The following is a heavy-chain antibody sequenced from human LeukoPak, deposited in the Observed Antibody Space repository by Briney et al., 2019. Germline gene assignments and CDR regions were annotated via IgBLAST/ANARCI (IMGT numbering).Heavy chain of an antibody. CDR3: AGQAGSGISAPGSPYFDY. Sequence: PSETLSLTCTVSGGSISSSIYYWGWIRQPPGKGLEWIGSIYYSGSTYYNPSLKSRVSISVDTSKNQFSLKLSSVTAADTAVYYCAGQAGSGISAPGSPYFDYWGQGTLGTVSS. D-gene: IGHD6-13*01. CDR1: GGSISSSIYY. CDR2: IYYSGST. V-gene: IGHV4-39*01. J-gene: IGHJ4*02.